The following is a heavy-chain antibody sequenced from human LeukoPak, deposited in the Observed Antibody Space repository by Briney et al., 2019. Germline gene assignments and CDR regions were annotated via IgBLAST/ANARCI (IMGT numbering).Heavy chain of an antibody. CDR2: ISSSGST. CDR1: GGSISGFR. D-gene: IGHD2-21*02. CDR3: ARCDSCGGDSCFDH. V-gene: IGHV4-59*01. J-gene: IGHJ4*02. Sequence: SETLSLTCTVSGGSISGFRWSWIRQPPGKGLEWIAYISSSGSTNYNPSLMSRVTISLDTSKKHFSLNLTSVTAADTALYLCARCDSCGGDSCFDHWGQGTLVIVSS.